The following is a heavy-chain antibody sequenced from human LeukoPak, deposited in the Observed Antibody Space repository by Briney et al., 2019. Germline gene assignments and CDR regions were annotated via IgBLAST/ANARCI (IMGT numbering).Heavy chain of an antibody. CDR3: AKDARARIAAAGIYGY. J-gene: IGHJ4*02. D-gene: IGHD6-13*01. Sequence: GGSLRLSCAPSGFTLSSSAMSWVRQAPGKGLEWVSAISGSGGSTYYADSVKGRFTISRDNSKNTLYLQMNSLRAEDTAVYYCAKDARARIAAAGIYGYWGQGTLVTVSS. CDR2: ISGSGGST. CDR1: GFTLSSSA. V-gene: IGHV3-23*01.